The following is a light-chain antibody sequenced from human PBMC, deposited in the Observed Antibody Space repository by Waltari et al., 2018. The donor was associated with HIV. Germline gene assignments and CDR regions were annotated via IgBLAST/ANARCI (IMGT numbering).Light chain of an antibody. CDR2: TAS. Sequence: DIQLPEAPSSLSASVVGRVNITCRANQSISSFLNWYQQKPGKAPSLLIYTASNLQSGVPSRFRGSGSGTDFTLTISSLQPEDFATYYCQQSYSAPPTFGGGSKVAIK. CDR3: QQSYSAPPT. J-gene: IGKJ4*01. CDR1: QSISSF. V-gene: IGKV1-39*01.